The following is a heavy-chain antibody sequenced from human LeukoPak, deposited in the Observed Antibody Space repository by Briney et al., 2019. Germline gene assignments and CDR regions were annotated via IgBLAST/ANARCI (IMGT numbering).Heavy chain of an antibody. CDR1: GFTFSSYA. V-gene: IGHV3-30-3*01. J-gene: IGHJ6*02. D-gene: IGHD1-26*01. CDR2: ISYDGSNK. Sequence: HPGRSLRLSCAASGFTFSSYAMHWVRQAPGKGLEWVAVISYDGSNKYYADSVKGRFTISRDNSKNTLYLQMNSLRAEDTAVYYCARDRVPSSTWWEDYYYGMDVWGQGTTVTVSS. CDR3: ARDRVPSSTWWEDYYYGMDV.